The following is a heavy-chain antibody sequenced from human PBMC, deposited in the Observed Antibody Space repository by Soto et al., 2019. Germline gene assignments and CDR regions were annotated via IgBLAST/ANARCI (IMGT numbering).Heavy chain of an antibody. CDR3: ARDVSSGWYVYYYYYYGMDV. D-gene: IGHD6-19*01. CDR1: GSTFTSYD. V-gene: IGHV1-8*01. J-gene: IGHJ6*02. Sequence: ASVKVSCMAPGSTFTSYDFNWVRQATGQGLEGMGWMNPNSGNTGYAQKFQGRVTMTRNTSISTAYMELSSLRSEDTAVYYCARDVSSGWYVYYYYYYGMDVWGQGTTVTVSS. CDR2: MNPNSGNT.